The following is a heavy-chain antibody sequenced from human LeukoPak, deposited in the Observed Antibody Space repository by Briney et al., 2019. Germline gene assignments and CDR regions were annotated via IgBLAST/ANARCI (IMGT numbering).Heavy chain of an antibody. CDR3: AKYLSRAFDS. CDR1: GFTFRSYW. V-gene: IGHV3-7*01. J-gene: IGHJ4*02. CDR2: INQEASRT. Sequence: GGSLRLSCAASGFTFRSYWMSWVRQAPGKGLGWLGHINQEASRTDHAASVKGRFTISRDNARNLLYLHMSSLRAEDTAVYYCAKYLSRAFDSWGQGILVSVSS. D-gene: IGHD2/OR15-2a*01.